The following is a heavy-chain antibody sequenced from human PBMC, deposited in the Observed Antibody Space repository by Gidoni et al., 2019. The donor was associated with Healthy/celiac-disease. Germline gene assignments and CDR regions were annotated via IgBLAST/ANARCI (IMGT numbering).Heavy chain of an antibody. Sequence: QMQLVQPGPEVKKPGTPVKVSCKASGFTVTSSAVQWVRQARGQRLEWIGWIVVGSGNTNYAQKFQERVTITRDMSTSTAYMELSSLRSEDTAVYYCAADTGYDFWSGYSWPDYWGQGTLVTVSS. V-gene: IGHV1-58*01. CDR1: GFTVTSSA. CDR2: IVVGSGNT. J-gene: IGHJ4*02. CDR3: AADTGYDFWSGYSWPDY. D-gene: IGHD3-3*01.